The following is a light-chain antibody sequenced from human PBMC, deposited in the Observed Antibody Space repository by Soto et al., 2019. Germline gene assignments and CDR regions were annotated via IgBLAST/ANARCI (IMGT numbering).Light chain of an antibody. J-gene: IGKJ5*01. CDR2: DAS. V-gene: IGKV1-9*01. CDR3: QKLNNFPLP. CDR1: QDISSS. Sequence: DIQLTQSPSLLSASVGDRVTITCRASQDISSSLAWYQQKSGKAPKPLIYDASTLQSGVPSRFSGSGSGTEFSLTTNSLQPEDFATYYCQKLNNFPLPFGQGTRLEIX.